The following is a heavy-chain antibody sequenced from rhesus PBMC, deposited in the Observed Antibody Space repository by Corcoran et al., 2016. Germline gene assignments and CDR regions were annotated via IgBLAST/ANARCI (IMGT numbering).Heavy chain of an antibody. D-gene: IGHD3-9*01. CDR2: INGNSGRT. Sequence: QVQLQESGPGLVKPSETLSLTRAVSGDSFSNYCWRWIRQPPGKGLEWFGEINGNSGRTNDNPSLKSRVTISKDAAKNQFSLKLSSVTAADTAVYYCAPESRGRYFDYWGQGVLVTVSS. J-gene: IGHJ4*01. CDR1: GDSFSNYC. CDR3: APESRGRYFDY. V-gene: IGHV4-80*01.